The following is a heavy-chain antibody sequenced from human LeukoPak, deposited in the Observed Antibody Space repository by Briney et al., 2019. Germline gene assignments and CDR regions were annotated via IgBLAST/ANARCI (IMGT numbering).Heavy chain of an antibody. CDR2: ISSSSSYI. CDR1: GFPFSSYS. V-gene: IGHV3-21*01. J-gene: IGHJ6*03. Sequence: PGGPLRLFCAASGFPFSSYSMIWVRQAPGRGLEWVSSISSSSSYIYYADSVNGRFTISRDNAKNSLYLQMNSLRAEDTAVNYCARVECSGGSCYLSDYYYYYMDVWGKGTTVTVSS. D-gene: IGHD2-15*01. CDR3: ARVECSGGSCYLSDYYYYYMDV.